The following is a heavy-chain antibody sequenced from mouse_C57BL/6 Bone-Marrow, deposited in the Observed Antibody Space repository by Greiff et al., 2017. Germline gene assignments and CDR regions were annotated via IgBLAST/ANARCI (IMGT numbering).Heavy chain of an antibody. CDR3: VRHHITTVVTPYYYAMDY. CDR2: IRRKSNNYAT. D-gene: IGHD1-1*01. Sequence: EVMLVESGGGLVQPKGSLKLSWAASGFSFNTYAMNWVRQAPGQGLEWVARIRRKSNNYATNHADSVKDRLTTSRDDSETMLYMQMNNLKTEDTDMYYCVRHHITTVVTPYYYAMDYWGQGTSVTVSS. CDR1: GFSFNTYA. J-gene: IGHJ4*01. V-gene: IGHV10-1*01.